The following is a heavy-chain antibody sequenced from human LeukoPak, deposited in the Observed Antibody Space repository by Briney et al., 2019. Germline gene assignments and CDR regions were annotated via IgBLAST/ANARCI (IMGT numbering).Heavy chain of an antibody. Sequence: SETLSLTCTVSGGSISSGDYYWSWIRQPPGEGLEWIGYICYSGSTYYNPSLKSRVTISVDTSKNQFSLKLSSVTAADTAVYYCARGDYGDFGIYIDYWGQGTLVTVSS. J-gene: IGHJ4*02. CDR2: ICYSGST. CDR1: GGSISSGDYY. D-gene: IGHD4-17*01. V-gene: IGHV4-30-4*01. CDR3: ARGDYGDFGIYIDY.